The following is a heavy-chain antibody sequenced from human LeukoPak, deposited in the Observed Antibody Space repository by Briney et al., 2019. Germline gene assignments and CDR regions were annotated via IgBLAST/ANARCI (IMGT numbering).Heavy chain of an antibody. V-gene: IGHV2-70*11. CDR3: ARMRSLGPERDAFDI. Sequence: SGPTLVKPTQTLTLTCTFSGFSLSTSGMCVSWIRQPPGKALEWLARIDWDVAKYYSTSLKTRLTISKDTSKSQVVLTMTNMDPVDTATYYCARMRSLGPERDAFDIWGQGTMVTVSS. J-gene: IGHJ3*02. CDR2: IDWDVAK. D-gene: IGHD3-16*02. CDR1: GFSLSTSGMC.